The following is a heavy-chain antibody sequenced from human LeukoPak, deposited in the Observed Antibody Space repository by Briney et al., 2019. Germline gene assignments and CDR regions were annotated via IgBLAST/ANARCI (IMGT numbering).Heavy chain of an antibody. V-gene: IGHV3-21*01. CDR1: GFIFNSYT. CDR2: ISSSSTYE. Sequence: GGSLRLSCAASGFIFNSYTMNWVRQAPGKEPEGVSSISSSSTYEQYADSVKGRFTISIDNAKNSLNLQMNSLRAEDTALYYCARGGIAAAGLDTWGQGTLVTVSS. CDR3: ARGGIAAAGLDT. D-gene: IGHD6-13*01. J-gene: IGHJ5*02.